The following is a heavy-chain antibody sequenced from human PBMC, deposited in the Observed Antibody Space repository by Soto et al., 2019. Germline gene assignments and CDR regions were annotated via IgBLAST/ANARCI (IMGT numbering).Heavy chain of an antibody. CDR1: GFIFRDYW. V-gene: IGHV3-7*05. CDR2: LKQDGSGK. CDR3: VRDSHPGYLAF. J-gene: IGHJ4*02. Sequence: PGGSLRLSCAASGFIFRDYWLSWVRQTPDKGLEWVANLKQDGSGKFYAGSVGGRFSISRDNAKNSLYLQMDSLRVEDTAVYYCVRDSHPGYLAFWGLGTSVTVSS.